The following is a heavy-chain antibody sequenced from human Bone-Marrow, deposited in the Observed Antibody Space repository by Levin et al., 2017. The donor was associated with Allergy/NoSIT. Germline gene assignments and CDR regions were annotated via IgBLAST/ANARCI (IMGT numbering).Heavy chain of an antibody. D-gene: IGHD2-2*03. J-gene: IGHJ6*02. CDR3: AKSASLDIVVVPAAIHNYGMDV. CDR2: ISWNSGSI. V-gene: IGHV3-9*01. CDR1: GFTFDDYA. Sequence: GGSLRLSCAASGFTFDDYAMHWVRQAPGKGLEWVSGISWNSGSIGYADSVKGRFTISRDNAKNSLYLQMNSLRAEDTALYYCAKSASLDIVVVPAAIHNYGMDVWGQGTTVTVSS.